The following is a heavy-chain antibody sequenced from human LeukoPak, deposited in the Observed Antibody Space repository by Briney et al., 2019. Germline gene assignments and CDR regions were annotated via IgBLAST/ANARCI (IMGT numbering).Heavy chain of an antibody. V-gene: IGHV1-2*02. Sequence: GASVKVSCKASGYTFTGYYMHWVRQAPGQGLEWMGWINPNSGGTNHAQKFQGRVTMTRDTSISTAYMELSRLRSDDTAVYYCARGLFYRAASPYYYGMDVWGQGTTVTVSS. J-gene: IGHJ6*02. CDR3: ARGLFYRAASPYYYGMDV. CDR1: GYTFTGYY. CDR2: INPNSGGT. D-gene: IGHD2-2*01.